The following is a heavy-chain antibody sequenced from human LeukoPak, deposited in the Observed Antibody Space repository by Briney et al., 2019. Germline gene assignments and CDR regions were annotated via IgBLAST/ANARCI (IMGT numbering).Heavy chain of an antibody. Sequence: GASVKVSCKASGYTFTNYGISWVRQAPGQGLEWMGWISAYNGNTNYAQKFQGRVTMTTDTSTSTAYMELRSLRSDDTAVYYCARDRSIAVAGTTDYWGQGTLVTVSS. D-gene: IGHD6-19*01. J-gene: IGHJ4*02. V-gene: IGHV1-18*01. CDR3: ARDRSIAVAGTTDY. CDR2: ISAYNGNT. CDR1: GYTFTNYG.